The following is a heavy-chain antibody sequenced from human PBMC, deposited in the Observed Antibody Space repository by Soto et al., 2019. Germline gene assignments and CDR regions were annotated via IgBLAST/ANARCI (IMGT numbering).Heavy chain of an antibody. CDR3: ARAPVVAVAGHFDY. D-gene: IGHD6-19*01. Sequence: KLPETLSLTCTVSGGSISSGGYYWSWIRQHPGKGLEWIGYIYYSGSTYYNPSLKSRVTISVDTSKNQFSLKLSSVTAADTAVYYCARAPVVAVAGHFDYWGQGTLVTVSS. V-gene: IGHV4-31*03. CDR1: GGSISSGGYY. J-gene: IGHJ4*02. CDR2: IYYSGST.